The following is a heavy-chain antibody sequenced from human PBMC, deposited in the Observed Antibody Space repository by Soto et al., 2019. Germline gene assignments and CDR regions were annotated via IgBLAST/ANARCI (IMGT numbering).Heavy chain of an antibody. Sequence: GXCLGRSGAASGFTFNSYAKSWFRQAPGKGLEWVSAISGSGGSTYYADSVKGRFTISRDNSKNTLYLQMNSLRAEDTAVYYCAKRLLTMVRGVSSPHWGQGTLVTVSP. CDR2: ISGSGGST. V-gene: IGHV3-23*01. J-gene: IGHJ4*02. CDR1: GFTFNSYA. D-gene: IGHD3-10*01. CDR3: AKRLLTMVRGVSSPH.